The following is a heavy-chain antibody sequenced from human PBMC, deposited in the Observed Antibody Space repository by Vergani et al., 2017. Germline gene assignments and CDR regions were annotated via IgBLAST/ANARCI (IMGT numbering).Heavy chain of an antibody. D-gene: IGHD4-17*01. CDR2: ISYVGSNK. Sequence: QVQLVESGGGVVQPGRSLRLSCAASGFTFSSYAMHWVRQAPGKGLEWVAVISYVGSNKYYADSVKGRFTISRDNSKNTLYLQMNSLRAKDTAVYYCARGASGDYVSSFDYWGQGTLVTVSS. V-gene: IGHV3-30-3*01. CDR1: GFTFSSYA. CDR3: ARGASGDYVSSFDY. J-gene: IGHJ4*02.